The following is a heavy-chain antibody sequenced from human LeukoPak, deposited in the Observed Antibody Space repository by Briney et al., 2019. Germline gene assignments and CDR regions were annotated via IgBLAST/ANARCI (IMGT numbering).Heavy chain of an antibody. CDR1: GYSISSGYY. Sequence: SETLSLTCAVSGYSISSGYYWGWFRQPPGKGLEWIGCIYHSGNTYYNPSLKSRVSISVHTSKNHFSLVLSSVTAADTAVYYCARQGGSSSPYYYYYMDVWGKGTTVTVSS. CDR3: ARQGGSSSPYYYYYMDV. V-gene: IGHV4-38-2*01. D-gene: IGHD6-13*01. J-gene: IGHJ6*03. CDR2: IYHSGNT.